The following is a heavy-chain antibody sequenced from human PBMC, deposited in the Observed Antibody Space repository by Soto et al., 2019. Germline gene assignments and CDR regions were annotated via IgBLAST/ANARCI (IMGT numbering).Heavy chain of an antibody. CDR2: INPSGGST. J-gene: IGHJ4*02. D-gene: IGHD3-22*01. V-gene: IGHV1-46*01. CDR1: GYTFTSYY. Sequence: GASVKVSCKASGYTFTSYYMHWVRQAPGQGLEWMGIINPSGGSTSYAQKFQGRVTMTRDTSTSTVYMELSSLRSEDTAVYYCARTRYYYDSSGYPSHFDYWGQGTLVTVS. CDR3: ARTRYYYDSSGYPSHFDY.